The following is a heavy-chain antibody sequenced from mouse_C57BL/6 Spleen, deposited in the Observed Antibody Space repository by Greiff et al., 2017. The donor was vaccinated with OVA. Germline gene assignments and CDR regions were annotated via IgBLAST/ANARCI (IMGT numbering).Heavy chain of an antibody. D-gene: IGHD3-3*01. CDR1: GYTFTDYE. Sequence: VQLQESGAELVRPGASVTLSCKASGYTFTDYEMHWVKQTPVHGLEWIGAIDPETGGTAYNQKFKGKAILTADKSSSTAYMELRSLTSEDSAVYYCTRQGDLYWGQGTLVTVSA. J-gene: IGHJ3*01. V-gene: IGHV1-15*01. CDR2: IDPETGGT. CDR3: TRQGDLY.